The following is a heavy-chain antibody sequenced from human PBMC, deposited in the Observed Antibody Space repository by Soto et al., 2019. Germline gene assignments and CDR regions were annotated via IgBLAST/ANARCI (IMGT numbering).Heavy chain of an antibody. CDR1: GGSVSSGSYY. J-gene: IGHJ4*02. D-gene: IGHD6-13*01. CDR3: ARGVAAAGNLLY. CDR2: IYYSGST. V-gene: IGHV4-61*01. Sequence: QVQLQESGPGLVKPSETLSLTCTVSGGSVSSGSYYWSWIRQPPGKGLEWIGYIYYSGSTNYNPSLQSRVTIAVDTSKNQFSLKLRSVTAADTAVYYCARGVAAAGNLLYWGQGTLVTVSS.